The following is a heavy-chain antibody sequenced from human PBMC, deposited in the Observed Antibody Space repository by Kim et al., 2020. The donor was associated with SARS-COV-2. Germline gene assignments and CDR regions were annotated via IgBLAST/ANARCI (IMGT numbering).Heavy chain of an antibody. CDR3: ARSIAAAGTYHHNMDV. Sequence: GGSLRLSCAASGFTLSDYYMDWVRQGPGKGLDWVGRTRNKANSYTTEYAASVKGRFSISRDDSKNSLFLQMNSLKTEDTAVYYCARSIAAAGTYHHNMDV. D-gene: IGHD6-13*01. J-gene: IGHJ6*03. CDR1: GFTLSDYY. V-gene: IGHV3-72*01. CDR2: TRNKANSYTT.